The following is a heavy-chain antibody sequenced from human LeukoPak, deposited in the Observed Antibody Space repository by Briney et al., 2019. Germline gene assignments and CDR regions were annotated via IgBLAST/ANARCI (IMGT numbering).Heavy chain of an antibody. D-gene: IGHD5-18*01. V-gene: IGHV4-59*01. CDR2: ISYSGST. CDR3: ATTGYRGFDI. J-gene: IGHJ3*02. CDR1: GGSISSYY. Sequence: SETLSLTCTVSGGSISSYYWSWIRQPPGKGLEWIGYISYSGSTNYNPSLKSRVTISVETSKNQFSRKLSSVTAADTAVYYCATTGYRGFDIWGQGTMVTVSS.